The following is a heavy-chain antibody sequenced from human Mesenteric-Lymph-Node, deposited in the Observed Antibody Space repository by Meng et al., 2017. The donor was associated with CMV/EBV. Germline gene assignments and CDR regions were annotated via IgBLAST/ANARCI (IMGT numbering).Heavy chain of an antibody. CDR3: AKHRSPGGYYYGMDV. CDR1: GFTFSSYA. D-gene: IGHD3-10*01. J-gene: IGHJ6*02. CDR2: IWYDGSNK. V-gene: IGHV3-33*06. Sequence: LSLTCAASGFTFSSYAMHWVRQAPGKGLEWVAIIWYDGSNKYYADSVKGRFTISRDNSKNTLYLQMNNMRAEDTAVYYCAKHRSPGGYYYGMDVWGQGTTVTVSS.